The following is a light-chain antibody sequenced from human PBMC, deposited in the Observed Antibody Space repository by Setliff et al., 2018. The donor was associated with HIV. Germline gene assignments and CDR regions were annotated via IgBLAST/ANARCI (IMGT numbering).Light chain of an antibody. V-gene: IGLV2-14*03. CDR2: DVS. CDR3: ASYRSPATYV. Sequence: QSVLTQPAPVSGSPGQSITISCIGTSSDVGGYDFVSWYQQRPGKAPKLIIFDVSERPSGVSHRFSGSKSGNTASLTISGLQTEDEADYFCASYRSPATYVFGIGTKVTVL. CDR1: SSDVGGYDF. J-gene: IGLJ1*01.